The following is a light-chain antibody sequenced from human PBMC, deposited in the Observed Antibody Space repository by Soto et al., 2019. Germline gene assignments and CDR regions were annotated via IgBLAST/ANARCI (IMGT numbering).Light chain of an antibody. CDR1: QSVRSY. CDR3: QQYGSSPRT. V-gene: IGKV3-15*01. Sequence: DMVMTQSPAPLSVSPGERARLSCRASQSVRSYLAWYQQKPGQAPRLLIYGASTRATGIPARFSGSGSGTEFTLTIRRLEPDDFAVYYCQQYGSSPRTFGQGTKVDI. J-gene: IGKJ1*01. CDR2: GAS.